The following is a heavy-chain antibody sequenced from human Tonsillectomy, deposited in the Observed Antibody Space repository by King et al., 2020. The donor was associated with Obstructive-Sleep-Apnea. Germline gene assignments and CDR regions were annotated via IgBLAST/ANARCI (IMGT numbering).Heavy chain of an antibody. Sequence: VQLVESGGGVVQPGRSLRLSCAASGFTFSSYGMHWVRQAPGKVLEWVAVIWSDGSNKYYADSVKGRFTISRDNSKITLYLQMNSLRAEDTAVYYCAKDTVRGIVVVPAAPGDYWGQGTLVTVSS. D-gene: IGHD2-2*01. J-gene: IGHJ4*02. V-gene: IGHV3-33*06. CDR2: IWSDGSNK. CDR3: AKDTVRGIVVVPAAPGDY. CDR1: GFTFSSYG.